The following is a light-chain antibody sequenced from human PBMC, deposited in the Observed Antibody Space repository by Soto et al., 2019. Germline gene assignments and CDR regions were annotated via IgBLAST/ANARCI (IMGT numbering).Light chain of an antibody. CDR1: QNLSRN. J-gene: IGKJ2*01. V-gene: IGKV3-15*01. Sequence: EMVMTQSPATLSVSPGERATLSCRASQNLSRNLAWYQQQPGQAPRLLIYGASTRATGIPARFSGSGSGTDLTLTISSLQSEDFAVYYCQQYDNWPHTFGQVTKLEIK. CDR2: GAS. CDR3: QQYDNWPHT.